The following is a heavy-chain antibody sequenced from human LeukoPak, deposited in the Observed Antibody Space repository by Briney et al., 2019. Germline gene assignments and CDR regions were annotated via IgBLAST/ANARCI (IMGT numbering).Heavy chain of an antibody. CDR1: LASIFLTY. J-gene: IGHJ1*01. Sequence: SETLSLTCNLSLASIFLTYWRWVRQPPGQALEWIGYVHYSGSTNYSPSLKTRVTISVDSSKSQFSLRLISVTSADSAVYFCARVSGIHPECFHRWGRGTPVIVSS. CDR3: ARVSGIHPECFHR. CDR2: VHYSGST. D-gene: IGHD3-10*01. V-gene: IGHV4-59*03.